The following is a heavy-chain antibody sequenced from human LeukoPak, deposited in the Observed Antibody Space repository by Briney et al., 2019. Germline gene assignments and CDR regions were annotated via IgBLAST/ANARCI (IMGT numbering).Heavy chain of an antibody. Sequence: ASVRVSCKGSGFTFSTFAISWGRQAPGQGLEWMGWIITYHDHTNYAQKFQDRVTMTTDTSPNTEYMELRSLRSDDTAVYYCAKTTMTSEEYSYLYMHVWGKGTTVSVSS. J-gene: IGHJ6*03. D-gene: IGHD4-17*01. CDR2: IITYHDHT. CDR3: AKTTMTSEEYSYLYMHV. CDR1: GFTFSTFA. V-gene: IGHV1-18*01.